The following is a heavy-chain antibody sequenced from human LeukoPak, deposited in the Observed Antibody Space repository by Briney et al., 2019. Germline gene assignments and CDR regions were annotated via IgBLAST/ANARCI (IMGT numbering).Heavy chain of an antibody. J-gene: IGHJ4*02. CDR2: IRRDGSEK. D-gene: IGHD3-10*01. CDR3: ASTRSGSPYYFDY. CDR1: GFTFSTYW. Sequence: GGSLRLSCAASGFTFSTYWMNWIRQAPGKGLEWVANIRRDGSEKYYVDSVQGRFTISRDNAKNSLYLQMNSLRAEDTAVYYCASTRSGSPYYFDYWGQGTLVTVSS. V-gene: IGHV3-7*01.